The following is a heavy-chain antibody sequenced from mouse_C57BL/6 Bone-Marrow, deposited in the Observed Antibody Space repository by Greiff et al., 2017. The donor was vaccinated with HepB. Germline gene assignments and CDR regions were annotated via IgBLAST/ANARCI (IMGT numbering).Heavy chain of an antibody. V-gene: IGHV1-82*01. J-gene: IGHJ2*01. CDR3: ARWYYGNFAP. Sequence: VKLMESGPELVKPGASVKISCKASGYAFSSSWMNWVKQRPGKGLEWIGRIYPGDGDTNYNGKFKGKATLTADKSSSTAYMQLSSLTSEDSAVYFCARWYYGNFAPWGQGTTLTVSS. CDR2: IYPGDGDT. CDR1: GYAFSSSW. D-gene: IGHD2-1*01.